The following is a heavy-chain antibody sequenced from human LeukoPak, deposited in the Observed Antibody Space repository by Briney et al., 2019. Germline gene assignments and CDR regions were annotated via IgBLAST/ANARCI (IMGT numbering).Heavy chain of an antibody. CDR2: INHSGST. Sequence: PSETLSLTCAVYGGSFSGYYWSWIRQPPGKGLEWIGEINHSGSTNYNPSLKSRVTISVDTSKNQFSLKLSSVTAADTAVYYCAGSLLAVAGRYFDYWGQGTLVTVSS. CDR1: GGSFSGYY. V-gene: IGHV4-34*01. J-gene: IGHJ4*02. D-gene: IGHD6-19*01. CDR3: AGSLLAVAGRYFDY.